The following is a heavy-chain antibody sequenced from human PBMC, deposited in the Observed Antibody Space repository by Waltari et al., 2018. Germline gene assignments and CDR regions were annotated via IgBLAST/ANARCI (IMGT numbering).Heavy chain of an antibody. CDR2: INHSGST. J-gene: IGHJ4*02. CDR1: GGSFSGYY. CDR3: ARVRGYSGYLHFDY. D-gene: IGHD5-12*01. V-gene: IGHV4-34*01. Sequence: QVQLQQWGAGLLKPSEPLSLTCAAYGGSFSGYYWSWIRQPPGKGLEWIGEINHSGSTNYNPSLKSRVTISVDTSKNQFSLKLSSVTAADTAVYYCARVRGYSGYLHFDYWGQGTLVTVSS.